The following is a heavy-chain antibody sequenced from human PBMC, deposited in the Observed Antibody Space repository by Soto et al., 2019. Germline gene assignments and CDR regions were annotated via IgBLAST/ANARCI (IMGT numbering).Heavy chain of an antibody. V-gene: IGHV3-33*01. CDR3: ARDQQWLVRFYFDF. CDR1: GFTFSSYG. D-gene: IGHD6-19*01. Sequence: PGGSLRLSCAASGFTFSSYGMHWVRQAPGKGLEWVAVIWYDGSNKYYADSVKGRFTISRDNSKNTLYLQMNSLRAEDTAVYYCARDQQWLVRFYFDFWGQGTLVTVPQ. J-gene: IGHJ4*02. CDR2: IWYDGSNK.